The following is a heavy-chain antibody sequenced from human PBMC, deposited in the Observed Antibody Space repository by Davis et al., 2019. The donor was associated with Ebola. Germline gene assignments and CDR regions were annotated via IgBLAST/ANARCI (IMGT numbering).Heavy chain of an antibody. D-gene: IGHD3-22*01. V-gene: IGHV4-34*01. Sequence: PSETLSLTCAVYGGSFSGYYWSWIRQPPGKGLEWIGEINHSGSTNYNPSLKSRVTISVDTSKNQFSLKLSSVTAADTAVYFCARVAYYDSSGYSLYYFDDWGQGTLVTVSS. CDR2: INHSGST. CDR3: ARVAYYDSSGYSLYYFDD. J-gene: IGHJ4*02. CDR1: GGSFSGYY.